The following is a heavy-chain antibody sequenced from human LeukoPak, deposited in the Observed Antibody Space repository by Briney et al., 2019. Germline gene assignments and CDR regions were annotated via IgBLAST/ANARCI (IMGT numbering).Heavy chain of an antibody. CDR3: VRGGWELDS. Sequence: GGSLRLSCAASGFTFKYYWMAWVRQAPGKGLEWVAHIKEDGTKKYYVDSVLGRFTISKDDATNSLYLYMSSLRGEDTAVYSCVRGGWELDSWGQGTLVIVSS. J-gene: IGHJ4*02. CDR2: IKEDGTKK. CDR1: GFTFKYYW. V-gene: IGHV3-7*01. D-gene: IGHD1-1*01.